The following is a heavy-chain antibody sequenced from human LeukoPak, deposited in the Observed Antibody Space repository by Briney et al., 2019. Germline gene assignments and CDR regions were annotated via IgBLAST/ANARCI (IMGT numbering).Heavy chain of an antibody. J-gene: IGHJ2*01. CDR3: ARKIGGAVAGNWYFDL. D-gene: IGHD6-19*01. V-gene: IGHV3-30-3*01. CDR1: GFTFSSYA. Sequence: GGSLRLSCAASGFTFSSYAMHWVRQAPGKGLEWVAVISYDRSNKYYADSVKGRFTISRDNSKNTLYLQMNSLRAEDTAVYYCARKIGGAVAGNWYFDLWGRGTLVIVSS. CDR2: ISYDRSNK.